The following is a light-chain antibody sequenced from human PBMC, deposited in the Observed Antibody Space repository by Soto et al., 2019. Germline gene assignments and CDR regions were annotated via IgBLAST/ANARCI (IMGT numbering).Light chain of an antibody. CDR1: QSVSYN. V-gene: IGKV3D-15*01. J-gene: IGKJ4*01. CDR3: QQYNNWPLT. CDR2: DAS. Sequence: ETVMTQFPATLPVSQGDRPTLSCIASQSVSYNLAWYQQKPGQAPRLLIDDASTRATGIPARFSGSASGTEFTLTISSLLSEDFAVYYCQQYNNWPLTVGGGTKVDIK.